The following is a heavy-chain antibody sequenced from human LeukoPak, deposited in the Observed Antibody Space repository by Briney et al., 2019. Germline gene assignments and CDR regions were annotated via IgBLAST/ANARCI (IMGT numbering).Heavy chain of an antibody. V-gene: IGHV1-2*02. CDR3: AREIGGILVFDY. CDR2: INPNSGDS. J-gene: IGHJ4*02. Sequence: GASVKVSFKASGYKFTGYYMHWVRQAPGQGLEWMGWINPNSGDSHHAQKFQGRVTMTRDTSISTAYMELSRLRSDDTAVYYCAREIGGILVFDYWGQGTLVTVSS. CDR1: GYKFTGYY. D-gene: IGHD5-18*01.